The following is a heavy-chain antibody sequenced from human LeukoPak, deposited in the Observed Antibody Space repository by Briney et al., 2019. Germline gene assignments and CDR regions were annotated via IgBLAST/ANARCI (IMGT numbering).Heavy chain of an antibody. V-gene: IGHV3-21*04. CDR3: AKEGIAAVGVYFDY. CDR1: GFAFSTYS. J-gene: IGHJ4*02. D-gene: IGHD6-13*01. CDR2: ISSRSSAI. Sequence: PGGSLRLSCSASGFAFSTYSMKWVRQAPGEGLEWVSSISSRSSAIYYADSVKGRFTISRDNAKNSLFLQMNSLRAEDTAVYYCAKEGIAAVGVYFDYWGQGTLVTVSS.